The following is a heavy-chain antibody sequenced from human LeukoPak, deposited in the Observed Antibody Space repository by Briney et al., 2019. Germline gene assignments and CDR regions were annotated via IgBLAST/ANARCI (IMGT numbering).Heavy chain of an antibody. D-gene: IGHD6-13*01. CDR1: GFTFSSYA. J-gene: IGHJ5*02. CDR2: ISYDGSNK. Sequence: PGGSLRLSCAASGFTFSSYAMHWVRQAPGKGLEWVAVISYDGSNKYYADSVEGRFTISRDNSKNTLYLQMNSLRAEDTAVYYCARKPSSSWFNWFDPWGQGTLVTVSS. CDR3: ARKPSSSWFNWFDP. V-gene: IGHV3-30*04.